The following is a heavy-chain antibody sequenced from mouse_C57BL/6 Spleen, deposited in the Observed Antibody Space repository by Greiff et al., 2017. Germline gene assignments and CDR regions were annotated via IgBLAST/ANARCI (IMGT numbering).Heavy chain of an antibody. CDR2: INYDGSST. J-gene: IGHJ4*01. D-gene: IGHD1-1*01. CDR3: ARDLYYYGSSLDYYAMDY. Sequence: EVQRVESEGGLVQPGSSMKLSCTASGFTFSDYYMAWVRQVPEKGLEWVANINYDGSSTYYLDSLKSRFIISRDNAKNILYLQMSSLKSEDTATYYCARDLYYYGSSLDYYAMDYWGQGTSVTVSS. V-gene: IGHV5-16*01. CDR1: GFTFSDYY.